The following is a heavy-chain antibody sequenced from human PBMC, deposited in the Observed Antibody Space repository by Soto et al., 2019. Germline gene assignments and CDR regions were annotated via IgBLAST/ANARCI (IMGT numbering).Heavy chain of an antibody. CDR1: GFTFSSYA. Sequence: EVQVLESGGGLVQPGGSLRLSCAASGFTFSSYAMSWVRQAPGKGLEWASSLSGTGSTTYYADSVKGRFTISRDNSKNTLYLQMNSLRAEDTAVYYCAKDQRYSWGQGSLVTVSS. V-gene: IGHV3-23*01. J-gene: IGHJ5*02. CDR2: LSGTGSTT. CDR3: AKDQRYS. D-gene: IGHD1-20*01.